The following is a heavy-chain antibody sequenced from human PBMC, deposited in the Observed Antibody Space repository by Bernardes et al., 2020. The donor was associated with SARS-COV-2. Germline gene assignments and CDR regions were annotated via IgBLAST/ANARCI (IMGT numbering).Heavy chain of an antibody. CDR2: IYLTGST. CDR1: NGSISGTFDY. D-gene: IGHD6-6*01. V-gene: IGHV4-61*02. CDR3: ARDRGSRSSGFD. Sequence: SETLSLTCTVSNGSISGTFDYWSWIRQSAAKGLEWIGRIYLTGSTQYNPSLKSRVTISIDTSNNQFSLKLNSVTAADTAVYYCARDRGSRSSGFDWGQGTVVNVSS. J-gene: IGHJ4*02.